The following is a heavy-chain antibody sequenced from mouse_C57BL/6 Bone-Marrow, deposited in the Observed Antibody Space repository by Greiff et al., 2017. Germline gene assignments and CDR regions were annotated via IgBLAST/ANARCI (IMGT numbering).Heavy chain of an antibody. Sequence: VHLVESGGGLVKPGGSLKLSCAASGFTFRSYAMSWVRQTPEKMLEWVATISDGGSYTYYPDNVKGRFTISRDNAKNNLYRQMSHLKSEDTAMYYCARDRYYGIFYGYFDVWGTGTTVTVSS. CDR2: ISDGGSYT. CDR3: ARDRYYGIFYGYFDV. V-gene: IGHV5-4*01. CDR1: GFTFRSYA. D-gene: IGHD1-1*01. J-gene: IGHJ1*03.